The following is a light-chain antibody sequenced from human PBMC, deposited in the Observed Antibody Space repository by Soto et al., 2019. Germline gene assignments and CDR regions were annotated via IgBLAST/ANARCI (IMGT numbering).Light chain of an antibody. CDR3: QQVNSFPST. Sequence: EIVLTQSPGTLSLSPVERAALSCRASQSVSSSYLAWYQQKPGQAPRLLIYGASTRATGIPDRFSGSGSGTDFTLTISRLEPEDFATYYCQQVNSFPSTFGQGTRLEIK. CDR2: GAS. CDR1: QSVSSSY. J-gene: IGKJ5*01. V-gene: IGKV3-20*01.